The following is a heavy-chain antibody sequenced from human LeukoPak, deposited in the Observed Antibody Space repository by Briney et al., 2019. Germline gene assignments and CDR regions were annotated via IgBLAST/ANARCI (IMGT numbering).Heavy chain of an antibody. Sequence: SETLSLTCTVSGGSFSSSTYYWGWIRQPPGKGLEWIGSIYYSGSTYYNQSLKSRVTISVDTSKNQFSLQLTSVTTADMALYYCARHYYDSSGYYPWYFDYWGQGTLVTVSS. J-gene: IGHJ4*02. CDR1: GGSFSSSTYY. CDR3: ARHYYDSSGYYPWYFDY. V-gene: IGHV4-39*01. CDR2: IYYSGST. D-gene: IGHD3-22*01.